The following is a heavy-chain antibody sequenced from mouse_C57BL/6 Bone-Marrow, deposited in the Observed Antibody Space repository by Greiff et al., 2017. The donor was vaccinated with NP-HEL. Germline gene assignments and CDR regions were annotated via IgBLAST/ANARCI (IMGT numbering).Heavy chain of an antibody. J-gene: IGHJ4*01. Sequence: EVKLLESGPGLAKPSQSLSLTCSVTGYSITSDYWNWIRKFPGNKLEYMGYISYSGSTYYNPSLKSRISITRDTSKNQYYLQLNSVTTEDTATYYCARGGGTTVVDYAMDYWGQGTSVTVSS. CDR3: ARGGGTTVVDYAMDY. CDR1: GYSITSDY. V-gene: IGHV3-8*01. CDR2: ISYSGST. D-gene: IGHD1-1*01.